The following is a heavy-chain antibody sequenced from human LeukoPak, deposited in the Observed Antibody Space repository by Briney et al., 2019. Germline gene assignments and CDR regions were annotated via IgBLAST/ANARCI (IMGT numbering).Heavy chain of an antibody. CDR1: SASVSSNY. CDR3: ARLAAAAASITYHYFDV. D-gene: IGHD6-13*01. J-gene: IGHJ2*01. V-gene: IGHV4-4*09. CDR2: IHANGNT. Sequence: SETLSLTCTVSSASVSSNYWSWLRHSPGMGLEWIAYIHANGNTNYNPSLKSRVTISLDTSKNQFSLKLSSVAAADAAIYYCARLAAAAASITYHYFDVWGRGTLVTVSS.